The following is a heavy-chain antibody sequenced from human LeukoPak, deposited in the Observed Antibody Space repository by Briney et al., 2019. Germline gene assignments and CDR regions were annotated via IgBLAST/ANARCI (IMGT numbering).Heavy chain of an antibody. V-gene: IGHV3-33*06. CDR3: AKPSRGWYRDYYYYMDV. J-gene: IGHJ6*03. Sequence: PGRSLRLSCAASGFTFSSYGMHWVRQAPGKGLEWVAVIWYDGSNKYYADSVKGRFTISRDNSKNTLYLQMNSLRAEDTAVYYCAKPSRGWYRDYYYYMDVWGKGTTVTVSS. D-gene: IGHD6-19*01. CDR1: GFTFSSYG. CDR2: IWYDGSNK.